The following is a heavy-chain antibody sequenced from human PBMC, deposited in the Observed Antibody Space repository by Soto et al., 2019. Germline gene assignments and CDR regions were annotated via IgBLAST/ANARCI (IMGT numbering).Heavy chain of an antibody. V-gene: IGHV1-18*01. Sequence: QVQLVQSGAEVKKPGASVKVSCKASGYTFTSYGISWVRQAPGQGLEWMGWISAYNGNTNYAQNLQGRVTITTGTSPSTAYMEMRSLSSEDPAVYYCARDLTPSEYWGQGTLVTVSS. J-gene: IGHJ4*02. CDR3: ARDLTPSEY. CDR1: GYTFTSYG. CDR2: ISAYNGNT. D-gene: IGHD2-15*01.